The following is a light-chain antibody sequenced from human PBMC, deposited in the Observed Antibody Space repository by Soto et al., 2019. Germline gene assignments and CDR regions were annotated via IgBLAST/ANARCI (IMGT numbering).Light chain of an antibody. V-gene: IGLV2-14*01. CDR2: EVT. CDR3: SSYTSTSSYVI. J-gene: IGLJ2*01. CDR1: SSDVGTYPY. Sequence: QSALTQPASGSGSPGQSITISCTGTSSDVGTYPYVSWYQQHPGKAPKLMIYEVTNRPSDVSNRFSGSKSGNTASLTISGLQAEDGADYYCSSYTSTSSYVIFGGGIKLTVL.